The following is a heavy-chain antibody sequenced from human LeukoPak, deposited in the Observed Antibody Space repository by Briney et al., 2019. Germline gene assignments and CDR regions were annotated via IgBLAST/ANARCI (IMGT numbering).Heavy chain of an antibody. J-gene: IGHJ5*02. CDR3: AKSATDYGDFFNT. CDR1: GFTFSSYG. CDR2: ISDSGRSA. D-gene: IGHD4-17*01. Sequence: PGRSLRLSCAASGFTFSSYGMHWVRQAPGKGLEWVSSISDSGRSADFADSVKGRFTFSRDNSKNTVFLQMNSLRAEDTAVYYCAKSATDYGDFFNTWGQGTLVTVSS. V-gene: IGHV3-23*01.